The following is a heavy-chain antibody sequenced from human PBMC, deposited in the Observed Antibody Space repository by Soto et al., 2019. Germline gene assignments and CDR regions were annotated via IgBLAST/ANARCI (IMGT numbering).Heavy chain of an antibody. Sequence: VGSLRLSCAASGFTFSDYYMSWIRQAPGKVLEWVSYISSSGSTIYYPGSVKGRFTISRENAKNSLYLQMNSLRVGDTALYYCARELAVPGYWYFDLWGRGTLLTVSS. CDR1: GFTFSDYY. D-gene: IGHD2-8*02. CDR3: ARELAVPGYWYFDL. J-gene: IGHJ2*01. CDR2: ISSSGSTI. V-gene: IGHV3-11*04.